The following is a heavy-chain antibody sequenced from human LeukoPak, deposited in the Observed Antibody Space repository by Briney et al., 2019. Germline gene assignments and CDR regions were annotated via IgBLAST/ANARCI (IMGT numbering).Heavy chain of an antibody. Sequence: GASVKVSCKASGYTFTGYYMHWVRQAPGQGLEWMGWINPNSGGTNYAQKFQGRVTMTRDTSISTAYMELSRLRSDDTAVYYCARDNRGVTENYMDAWGKGTTVTVSS. D-gene: IGHD4-23*01. CDR2: INPNSGGT. CDR3: ARDNRGVTENYMDA. CDR1: GYTFTGYY. J-gene: IGHJ6*03. V-gene: IGHV1-2*02.